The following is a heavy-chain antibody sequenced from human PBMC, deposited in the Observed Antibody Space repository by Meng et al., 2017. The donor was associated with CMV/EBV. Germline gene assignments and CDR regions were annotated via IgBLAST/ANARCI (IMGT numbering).Heavy chain of an antibody. CDR1: FTFSSYG. CDR3: AKDRDVVVPAADAFDI. Sequence: FTFSSYGMHWVRQAPGKGLEWVAFIRYDGSNKYYADSVKGRLTISRDNSKNTLYLQMNSLRAEDTAVYYCAKDRDVVVPAADAFDIWGQGTMVTVSS. V-gene: IGHV3-30*02. J-gene: IGHJ3*02. D-gene: IGHD2-2*01. CDR2: IRYDGSNK.